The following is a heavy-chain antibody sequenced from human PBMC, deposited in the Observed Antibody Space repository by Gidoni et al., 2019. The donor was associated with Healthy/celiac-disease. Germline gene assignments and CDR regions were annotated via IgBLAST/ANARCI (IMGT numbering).Heavy chain of an antibody. Sequence: EVQLVESGRGLVQPGRSLRLSCAAAGFLFVDYAMHWVRHAPGKGLGWVSGISWNSGSIGYADSVKGRFTISRDKAKNALYLQMNSLRAEDTALYYCAKDVWVYAAVAGGMDVWGQGTTVTVS. J-gene: IGHJ6*02. D-gene: IGHD6-19*01. CDR1: GFLFVDYA. V-gene: IGHV3-9*01. CDR3: AKDVWVYAAVAGGMDV. CDR2: ISWNSGSI.